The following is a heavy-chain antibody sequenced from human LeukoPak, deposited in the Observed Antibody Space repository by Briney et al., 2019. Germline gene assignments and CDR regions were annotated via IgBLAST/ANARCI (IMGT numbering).Heavy chain of an antibody. CDR1: GFTVSSNY. V-gene: IGHV3-53*01. D-gene: IGHD3-22*01. CDR3: AKVLGGYDSSGYYPDY. Sequence: GGSLRLSCAASGFTVSSNYMSWVRQAPGKGLEWVSVIYSGGSTYYADSVKGRFTISRDNAKNSLYLQMNSLRAEDTAVYYCAKVLGGYDSSGYYPDYWGQGTLVTVSS. CDR2: IYSGGST. J-gene: IGHJ4*02.